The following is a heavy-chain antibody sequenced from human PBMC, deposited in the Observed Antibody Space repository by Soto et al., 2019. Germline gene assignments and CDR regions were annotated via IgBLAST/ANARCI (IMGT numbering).Heavy chain of an antibody. D-gene: IGHD3-22*01. CDR2: ISYDGSNK. Sequence: GGSLSLSCAASGFTFSSYAMHWVRQAPGKGLEWVAVISYDGSNKYYADSVKGRFTISRDNSKNTLYLQMNSLRAEDTAVYYCARGSPDYYDSSGYNPIGYWGQGTLVTVSS. V-gene: IGHV3-30-3*01. J-gene: IGHJ4*02. CDR3: ARGSPDYYDSSGYNPIGY. CDR1: GFTFSSYA.